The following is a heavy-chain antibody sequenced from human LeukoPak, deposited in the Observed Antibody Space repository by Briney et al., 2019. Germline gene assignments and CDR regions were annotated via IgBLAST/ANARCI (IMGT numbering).Heavy chain of an antibody. CDR2: INPNSGGT. CDR1: GYTFTGYY. D-gene: IGHD3-3*01. CDR3: ARGNYDFWSGYAPPYHYYYYLDV. Sequence: ASVKVSCKASGYTFTGYYMHWVRQAPGQGLELMGWINPNSGGTNYAQKFQGRVTMTRDTSISTAYMELSRLRSDDTAVYYCARGNYDFWSGYAPPYHYYYYLDVWGKGTTVTVSS. J-gene: IGHJ6*03. V-gene: IGHV1-2*02.